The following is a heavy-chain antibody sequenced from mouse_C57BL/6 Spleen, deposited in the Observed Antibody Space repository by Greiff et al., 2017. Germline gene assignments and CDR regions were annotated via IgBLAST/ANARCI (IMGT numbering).Heavy chain of an antibody. J-gene: IGHJ2*01. D-gene: IGHD2-1*01. CDR2: IDPSDSET. V-gene: IGHV1-52*01. Sequence: QVQLQQPGAELVRPGSSVKLSCKASGYTFTSYWMHWVKQRPIQGLEWIGNIDPSDSETHYNQKFKDKATLTVDKSSSTASMQLSSMTSEDSAVYYCARSYYGNYVGDWGQGTTLTVSS. CDR3: ARSYYGNYVGD. CDR1: GYTFTSYW.